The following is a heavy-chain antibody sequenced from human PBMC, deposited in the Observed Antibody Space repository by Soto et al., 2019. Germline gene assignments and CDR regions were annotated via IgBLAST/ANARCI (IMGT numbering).Heavy chain of an antibody. D-gene: IGHD2-21*01. Sequence: QVQLVESGGGVVQPGRSLRLSCAASGFTFSSYAMHWVRQAPGKGLEWVAVISYDGSNKYYADSVKGRFTISRDNSKNTLDQQMNSLRAEDTAVYYCARPNYMSYLILWWGQGTPVTVSS. CDR2: ISYDGSNK. CDR3: ARPNYMSYLILW. V-gene: IGHV3-30-3*01. CDR1: GFTFSSYA. J-gene: IGHJ4*02.